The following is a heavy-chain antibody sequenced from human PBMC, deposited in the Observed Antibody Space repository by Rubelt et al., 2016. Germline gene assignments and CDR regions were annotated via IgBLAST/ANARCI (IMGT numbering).Heavy chain of an antibody. CDR2: MYHSGTT. Sequence: QEQLQESGPGLVKPSETLTLTCNVSGFSISSGYYWGWIRQPPGKGLEWIGTMYHSGTTYYNSSLKSRAAISVETSNNKFSLRLRSVTAADTAVYDCVREPRDVWGKGITVTVSS. J-gene: IGHJ6*04. CDR1: GFSISSGYY. CDR3: VREPRDV. V-gene: IGHV4-38-2*02.